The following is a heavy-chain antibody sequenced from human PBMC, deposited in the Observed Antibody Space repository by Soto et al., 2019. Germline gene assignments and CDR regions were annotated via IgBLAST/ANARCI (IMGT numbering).Heavy chain of an antibody. CDR3: ARDQRWTGFPRFDP. V-gene: IGHV3-21*01. J-gene: IGHJ5*02. D-gene: IGHD3-10*01. CDR2: ISSSSSYI. CDR1: GFTFSSYS. Sequence: GGSLRLSCAASGFTFSSYSMNWVRQAPRKGLEWVSSISSSSSYIYYADSVKGRFTISRDNAKNSLYLQMNSLRAEDTAVYYCARDQRWTGFPRFDPWGQGTLVTVSS.